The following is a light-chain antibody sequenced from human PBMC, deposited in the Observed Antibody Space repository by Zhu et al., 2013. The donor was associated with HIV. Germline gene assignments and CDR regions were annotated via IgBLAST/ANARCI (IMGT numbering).Light chain of an antibody. J-gene: IGLJ2*01. CDR3: GTWDSSLSIGV. CDR2: DNN. CDR1: TSNIGNND. V-gene: IGLV1-51*01. Sequence: QSVLTQPPSVSAAPGRKVTISCSGSTSNIGNNDVSWYRQFPGTAPQLLIFDNNQRPSGIPDRFSGSKSGTSATLGITGLHTGDEAEYFCGTWDSSLSIGVFGGGTRLTVL.